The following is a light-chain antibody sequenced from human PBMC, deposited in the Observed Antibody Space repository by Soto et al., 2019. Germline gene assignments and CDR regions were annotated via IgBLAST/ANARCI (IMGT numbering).Light chain of an antibody. Sequence: QSVLTQPASVSGSPGQSITISCTGTSSDVGGYNYVSWYQQHPGKAPKFMIYEVSNRPSGVSNRFSGSKSGNTASLTISGLQAEDEADYHCSSYTRSNTYVFGTGTKVTAL. CDR1: SSDVGGYNY. V-gene: IGLV2-14*01. J-gene: IGLJ1*01. CDR3: SSYTRSNTYV. CDR2: EVS.